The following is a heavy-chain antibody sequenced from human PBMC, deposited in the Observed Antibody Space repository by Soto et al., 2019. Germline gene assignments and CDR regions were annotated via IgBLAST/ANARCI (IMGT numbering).Heavy chain of an antibody. CDR3: ARGERWGYDSSGALGMDV. J-gene: IGHJ6*02. CDR2: IYHSGST. CDR1: GGSIRRSNW. V-gene: IGHV4-4*02. D-gene: IGHD3-22*01. Sequence: PSETLSLTCAVSGGSIRRSNWWSWVRQPPGKGLEWIGEIYHSGSTYYNPSLKSRVTISVDTSKNQFSLKLSSVTAADTAVYYCARGERWGYDSSGALGMDVWGQGTTVTVSS.